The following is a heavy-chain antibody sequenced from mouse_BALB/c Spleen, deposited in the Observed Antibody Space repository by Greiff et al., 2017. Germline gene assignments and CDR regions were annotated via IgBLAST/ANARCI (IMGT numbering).Heavy chain of an antibody. CDR2: ISSGSSTI. Sequence: DVMLVESGGGLVQPGGSRKLSCAASGFTFSSFGMHWVRQAPEKGLEWVAYISSGSSTIYYADTVKGRFTISRDNPKNTLFLQMTSLRSEDTAMYYCARGPYGNYLAWFAYWGQGTLVTVSA. D-gene: IGHD2-10*02. CDR3: ARGPYGNYLAWFAY. J-gene: IGHJ3*01. V-gene: IGHV5-17*02. CDR1: GFTFSSFG.